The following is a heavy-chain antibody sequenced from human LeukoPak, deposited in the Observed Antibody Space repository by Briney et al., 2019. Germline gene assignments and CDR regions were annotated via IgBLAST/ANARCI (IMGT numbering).Heavy chain of an antibody. D-gene: IGHD6-13*01. V-gene: IGHV1-18*04. J-gene: IGHJ3*02. CDR2: ISAYNCNT. CDR1: GYTFTGYY. CDR3: ATAPKPSSSGIRAFDI. Sequence: ASVRVFCKASGYTFTGYYMHWVRQAPGQGLEWMGYISAYNCNTNNAQKSQGRVTRTTDTSTSTAYMGLRSLRSDDTAVYYGATAPKPSSSGIRAFDIWGQGIMVTVSS.